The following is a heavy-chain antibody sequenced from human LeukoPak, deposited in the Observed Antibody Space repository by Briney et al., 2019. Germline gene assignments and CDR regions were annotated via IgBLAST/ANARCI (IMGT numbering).Heavy chain of an antibody. V-gene: IGHV3-7*01. CDR1: GFTLSSYW. J-gene: IGHJ4*02. Sequence: PGGPLRLSSAASGFTLSSYWMSWVRRAPGKGLAWVANIKKDGSEKWYVDSVEGRFTISRDHAKNSLYLQMNSLRVADTAVYYCVRSGTSASFDYWGQGTLVTVSS. CDR2: IKKDGSEK. D-gene: IGHD1-7*01. CDR3: VRSGTSASFDY.